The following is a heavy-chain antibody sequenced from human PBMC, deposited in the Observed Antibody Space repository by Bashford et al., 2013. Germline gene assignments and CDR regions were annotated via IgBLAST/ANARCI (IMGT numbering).Heavy chain of an antibody. V-gene: IGHV4-59*08. CDR2: IYYSGST. Sequence: SETLSLTCTVSGGSISSYYWSWIRQPPGKGLEWIGYIYYSGSTNYNPSLKSRVTISVDNAKNSLYLQMNSLRVEDTAVYYCARFGCSGSNCYREFNPYGMDVWGQGTTVTVSS. CDR3: ARFGCSGSNCYREFNPYGMDV. J-gene: IGHJ6*02. D-gene: IGHD2-2*02. CDR1: GGSISSYY.